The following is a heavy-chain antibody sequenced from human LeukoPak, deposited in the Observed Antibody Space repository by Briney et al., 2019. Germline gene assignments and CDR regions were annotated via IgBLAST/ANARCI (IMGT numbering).Heavy chain of an antibody. V-gene: IGHV4-59*01. CDR2: IYNSGSI. D-gene: IGHD1-26*01. J-gene: IGHJ4*02. CDR1: GGSISSYF. CDR3: ARGPHGIYYVFDY. Sequence: SETLSLTCTVSGGSISSYFWSWIRQPPGKGLEWIGYIYNSGSISSNPSLKSRVTVSVDTSKNQLSLKLSSVTAADTAVYYCARGPHGIYYVFDYWGQGTLVTVSS.